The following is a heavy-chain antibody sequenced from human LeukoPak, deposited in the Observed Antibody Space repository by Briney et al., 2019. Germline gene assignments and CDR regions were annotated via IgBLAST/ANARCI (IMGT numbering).Heavy chain of an antibody. V-gene: IGHV3-23*01. J-gene: IGHJ5*02. Sequence: GGSLRLSCAASGLTLSSYWMSWVRQAPGKGLEWVSAISGSGGSTYYADSVKGRFTISRDNSKNTLYLQMNSLRAEDTAVYYCAKGGARYNWFDPWGQGTLVTVSS. CDR1: GLTLSSYW. CDR3: AKGGARYNWFDP. CDR2: ISGSGGST. D-gene: IGHD3-16*01.